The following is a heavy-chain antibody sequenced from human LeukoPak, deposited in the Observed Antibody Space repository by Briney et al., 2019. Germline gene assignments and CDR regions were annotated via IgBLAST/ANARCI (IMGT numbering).Heavy chain of an antibody. D-gene: IGHD3-22*01. CDR3: ARGIPYDNRVEYFQH. CDR2: IYSGGRT. Sequence: TGGSLRLSCAASGFTVSSNYMTWVRQAPGKGLEWVSVIYSGGRTYYADSVKGRFTISRDNSQNTLYLQMNTLRAEDTPVYYCARGIPYDNRVEYFQHWGQGTLVTVSS. CDR1: GFTVSSNY. V-gene: IGHV3-53*01. J-gene: IGHJ1*01.